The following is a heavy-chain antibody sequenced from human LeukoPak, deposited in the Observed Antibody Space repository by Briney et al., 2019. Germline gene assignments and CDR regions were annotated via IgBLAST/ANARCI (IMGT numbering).Heavy chain of an antibody. Sequence: SQTLSLTCTVSGGSISSGGYYWSWIRQHPGKGLEWIGYIYYSGSIYYNPSLKSRVTISVDTSKNQFSLKLSSVTAADTAVYYCARQGELLSSFDYWGQGTLVTVSS. CDR2: IYYSGSI. D-gene: IGHD3-10*01. CDR3: ARQGELLSSFDY. J-gene: IGHJ4*02. CDR1: GGSISSGGYY. V-gene: IGHV4-31*03.